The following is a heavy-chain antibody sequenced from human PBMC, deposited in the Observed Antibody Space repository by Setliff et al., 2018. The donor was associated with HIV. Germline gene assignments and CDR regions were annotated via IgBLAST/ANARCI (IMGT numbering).Heavy chain of an antibody. D-gene: IGHD3-22*01. J-gene: IGHJ4*02. V-gene: IGHV4-39*01. CDR1: GGSISSSSYY. CDR2: MSYSGST. Sequence: KPSETLSLTCTVSGGSISSSSYYWGWIRQPPGKGLEWIGSMSYSGSTYNNPSLKSRVTMSVDTSKNQFSLKLNTVTAADTALYFCALLEVPLIEGISPALWGQGTLVTVSS. CDR3: ALLEVPLIEGISPAL.